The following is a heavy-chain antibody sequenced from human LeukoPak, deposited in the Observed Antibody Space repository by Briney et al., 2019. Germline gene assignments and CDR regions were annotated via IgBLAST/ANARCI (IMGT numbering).Heavy chain of an antibody. CDR1: GGSISSGSYY. V-gene: IGHV4-61*02. CDR3: ARVSYDSSGYYGDY. J-gene: IGHJ4*02. CDR2: IYTSGST. Sequence: TLSLTCTVSGGSISSGSYYWSWIRQPAGKGLEWIGRIYTSGSTNYNPSLKSRVTISVDTPKNQFSLKLSSVTAADTAVYYCARVSYDSSGYYGDYWGQGTLVTVSS. D-gene: IGHD3-22*01.